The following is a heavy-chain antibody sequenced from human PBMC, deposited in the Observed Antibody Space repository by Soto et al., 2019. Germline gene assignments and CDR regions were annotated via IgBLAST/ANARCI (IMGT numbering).Heavy chain of an antibody. CDR1: GGSFSGNY. V-gene: IGHV4-34*01. J-gene: IGHJ6*02. CDR3: ARANLYYGMDV. Sequence: SDTLSLTCAVSGGSFSGNYWTWIRQPPGKGLEWIGEFSDRRSTNYNPSLKSRVTISEDMSESQFSLKLSSVNGGDTAVYYCARANLYYGMDVWGQGTTVTVSS. CDR2: FSDRRST.